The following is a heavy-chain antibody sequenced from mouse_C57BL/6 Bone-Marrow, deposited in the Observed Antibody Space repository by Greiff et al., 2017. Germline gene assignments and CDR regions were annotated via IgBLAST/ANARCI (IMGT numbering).Heavy chain of an antibody. D-gene: IGHD1-1*01. CDR1: GFTFSSYA. J-gene: IGHJ2*01. CDR3: ARDRGYYYGSSYDY. CDR2: ISDGGSYT. Sequence: EVQLVESGGGLVKPGGSLKLSCAASGFTFSSYAMSWVRQTPEKRLEWVATISDGGSYTYYPDNVKGRFTISRDNAKNNLYLQMSHLKSEDTAMYYCARDRGYYYGSSYDYWGQGTTLTGAS. V-gene: IGHV5-4*01.